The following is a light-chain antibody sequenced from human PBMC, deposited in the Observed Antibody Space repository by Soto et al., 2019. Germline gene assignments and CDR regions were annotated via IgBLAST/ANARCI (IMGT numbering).Light chain of an antibody. Sequence: QSALTQPPSASGSPGQTVAFSCTGTSSDVGAYNYVSWYQQHPGKAPKLLIYDVTERPSGVPHRFSGSKSGNTASLTVSGLQPEDEADYYCCSYTISGTYVFGTGTKLTVL. CDR2: DVT. CDR1: SSDVGAYNY. V-gene: IGLV2-8*01. J-gene: IGLJ1*01. CDR3: CSYTISGTYV.